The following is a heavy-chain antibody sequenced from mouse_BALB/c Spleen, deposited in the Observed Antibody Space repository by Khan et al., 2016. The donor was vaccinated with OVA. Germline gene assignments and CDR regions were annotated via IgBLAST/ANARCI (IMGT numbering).Heavy chain of an antibody. CDR3: VRGRSY. CDR2: ITYSGST. CDR1: GFSITSDYA. Sequence: VQLQQSGPGLVKPSQSLSLTCTVTGFSITSDYAWNWIRQFPGDVLDWMGYITYSGSTSYHPSLKSRISITRDTSKNQFFLQLNSVTTEDTATYYCVRGRSYWGQGTLVTVSA. J-gene: IGHJ3*01. V-gene: IGHV3-2*02.